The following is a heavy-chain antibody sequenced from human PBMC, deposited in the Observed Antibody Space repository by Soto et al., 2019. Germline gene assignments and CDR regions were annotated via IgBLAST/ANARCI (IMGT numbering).Heavy chain of an antibody. Sequence: RCVSKDPGKGLEWVALIYYDGSNDHYADSVQGRFTISRDNSTNTLYLQMNSLRAEDTAVFYCASDRGSDTAAFEFWGQGTVVTV. CDR3: ASDRGSDTAAFEF. CDR2: IYYDGSND. V-gene: IGHV3-33*01. D-gene: IGHD3-10*01. J-gene: IGHJ3*01.